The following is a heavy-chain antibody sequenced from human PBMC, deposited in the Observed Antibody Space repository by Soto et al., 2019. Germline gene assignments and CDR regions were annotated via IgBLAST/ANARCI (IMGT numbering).Heavy chain of an antibody. CDR1: GGSFSGYY. V-gene: IGHV4-34*01. Sequence: PSETLSLTCAVYGGSFSGYYWSWIRQPPGKGLEWIGEINHSGSTNYNPSLKSRVTISVDTSKNQFSLNLRSVTAADTAVYYCARTGKFYYYDTTGLPFDPWGPGILVTVSS. CDR2: INHSGST. D-gene: IGHD3-22*01. CDR3: ARTGKFYYYDTTGLPFDP. J-gene: IGHJ5*02.